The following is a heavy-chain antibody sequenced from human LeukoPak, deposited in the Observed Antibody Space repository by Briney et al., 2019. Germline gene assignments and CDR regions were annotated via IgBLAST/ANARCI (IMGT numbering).Heavy chain of an antibody. CDR3: ARDVVGSLDY. CDR2: IKGDESAR. CDR1: GFTFSSYW. Sequence: GGSLRLSCAASGFTFSSYWMAWVRQAPGKGLEWVANIKGDESARHQADPVKGRFTISRDNTRNSLYLQMTNLRGDDTAVYYCARDVVGSLDYWGQGTLVTVSS. V-gene: IGHV3-7*01. J-gene: IGHJ4*02. D-gene: IGHD1-26*01.